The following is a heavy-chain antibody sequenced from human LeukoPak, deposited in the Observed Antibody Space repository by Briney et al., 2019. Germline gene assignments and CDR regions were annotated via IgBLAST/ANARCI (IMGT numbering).Heavy chain of an antibody. CDR1: GYTFSSYG. J-gene: IGHJ4*02. CDR2: ISYDGSNK. D-gene: IGHD3-16*01. Sequence: GGSLRLACAASGYTFSSYGMHWVRQAPGKGLEWVALISYDGSNKYYADSVKGRFTISRDNSKNTLYLQMNSLRAEDTAVYYCAQSGRGITGYVDHWGQGTLVTVSS. CDR3: AQSGRGITGYVDH. V-gene: IGHV3-30*18.